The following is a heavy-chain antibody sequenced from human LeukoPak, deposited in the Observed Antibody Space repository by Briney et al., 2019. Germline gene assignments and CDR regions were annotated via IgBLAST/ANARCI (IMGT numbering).Heavy chain of an antibody. J-gene: IGHJ3*02. D-gene: IGHD3-3*01. CDR3: ARVGWFLLYVFDR. V-gene: IGHV3-48*03. CDR1: GFSLSSYE. CDR2: ISSRGSTI. Sequence: PGGSLRLSCEASGFSLSSYEMNWVRQAPGKGLEWVSHISSRGSTIYYADSVKGRVTISRDNAKNSLYLQMNSLRAEDTAVYYCARVGWFLLYVFDRWGEGSMVTVSS.